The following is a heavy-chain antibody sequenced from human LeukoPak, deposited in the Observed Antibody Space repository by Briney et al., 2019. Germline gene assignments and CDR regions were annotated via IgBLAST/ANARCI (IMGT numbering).Heavy chain of an antibody. V-gene: IGHV3-7*01. Sequence: ETLSLTCTVSGGSISGSSYYWGWIRQPPGKGLEWVANIKEDGSVKQCVDSVKGRFTISRDNAKSSLYLQMNSLRVEDTAVYFCARGYSSSSDDFDYWGQGALVAVSS. CDR2: IKEDGSVK. D-gene: IGHD6-13*01. CDR3: ARGYSSSSDDFDY. CDR1: GGSISGSSYY. J-gene: IGHJ4*02.